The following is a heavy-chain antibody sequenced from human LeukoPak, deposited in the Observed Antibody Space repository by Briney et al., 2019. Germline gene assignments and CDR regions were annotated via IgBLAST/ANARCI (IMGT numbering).Heavy chain of an antibody. CDR3: AKRGVVIRVILVGFHKEAFYFDS. Sequence: GSLRLSCAVSGITLSNYGMSWVRQAPGKGLEWVAGISDSGCRTNYADSVKGRFTISRDNPKNTLYLQMNSLRAEDTAVYFCAKRGVVIRVILVGFHKEAFYFDSWGQGALVTVSS. CDR1: GITLSNYG. CDR2: ISDSGCRT. J-gene: IGHJ4*02. V-gene: IGHV3-23*01. D-gene: IGHD3-22*01.